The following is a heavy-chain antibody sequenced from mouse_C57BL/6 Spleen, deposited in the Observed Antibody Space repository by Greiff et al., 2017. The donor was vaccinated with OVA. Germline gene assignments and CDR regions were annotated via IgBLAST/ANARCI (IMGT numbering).Heavy chain of an antibody. J-gene: IGHJ3*01. CDR2: INPSSGYT. CDR3: ARDGSSSPWFAY. CDR1: GYTFTSYT. D-gene: IGHD1-1*01. Sequence: VQLQQSGAELARPGASVKMSCKASGYTFTSYTMHWVKQRPGQGLEWIGYINPSSGYTKYNQKFKDKATLTADKSSSTAYMQLSSLTSEDSAVYYCARDGSSSPWFAYWGQGTLVTVSA. V-gene: IGHV1-4*01.